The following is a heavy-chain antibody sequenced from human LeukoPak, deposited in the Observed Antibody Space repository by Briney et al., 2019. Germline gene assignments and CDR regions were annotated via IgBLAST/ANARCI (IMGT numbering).Heavy chain of an antibody. Sequence: GGSLRLSCAASGFTFSTYEMNWVRQAPGKGLEWVSYISNNANSIYYADSVKGRFTISRDNAKNSVYLQMNSLRAEDTAVYYCARGILNPQLYGYWGQGTLVTVSS. CDR2: ISNNANSI. CDR3: ARGILNPQLYGY. V-gene: IGHV3-48*03. CDR1: GFTFSTYE. D-gene: IGHD2-2*01. J-gene: IGHJ4*02.